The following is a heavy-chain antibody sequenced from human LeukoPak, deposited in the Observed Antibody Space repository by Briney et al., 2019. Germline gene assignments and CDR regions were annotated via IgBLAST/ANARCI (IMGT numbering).Heavy chain of an antibody. V-gene: IGHV5-51*01. J-gene: IGHJ5*01. CDR2: IYPGDSDT. D-gene: IGHD2-2*01. CDR3: ARNYCSSTSSYRVPWFGP. CDR1: GYSFTSYW. Sequence: GESLKISCKGSGYSFTSYWIGWVRQMPGKGLEWMGIIYPGDSDTRYSPSFQGQVTISADKSISTAYLQWSSLKASDTAMYYCARNYCSSTSSYRVPWFGPWGQGTLVTVSS.